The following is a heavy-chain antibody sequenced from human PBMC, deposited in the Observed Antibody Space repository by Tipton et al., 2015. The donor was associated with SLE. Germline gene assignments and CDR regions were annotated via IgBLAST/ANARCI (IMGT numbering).Heavy chain of an antibody. CDR1: GGSFSDYY. V-gene: IGHV4-34*01. D-gene: IGHD6-13*01. Sequence: AGLVKPSETLSLTCAVYGGSFSDYYWSWIRQSPGKGLQWIGEINHSGSTTYNPSLKSRVTISSDTSKKQFSLKLTSVTAADTAVYYCASLNVSSWSFFDHWGQGTLFTVSS. CDR2: INHSGST. CDR3: ASLNVSSWSFFDH. J-gene: IGHJ4*02.